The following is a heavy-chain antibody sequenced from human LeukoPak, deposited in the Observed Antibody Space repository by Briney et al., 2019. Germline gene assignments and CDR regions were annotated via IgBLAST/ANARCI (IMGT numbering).Heavy chain of an antibody. Sequence: SETLSLTCTVSGGSISSYYWSWIRQPAGKGLEWIGRIYTSGSTNYNPSLKSRVTMSVDTSKNQFSLNLSSATAADTAVYYCARDGKRGLYYYYYMDVWGKGTTVTVSS. CDR1: GGSISSYY. V-gene: IGHV4-4*07. J-gene: IGHJ6*03. CDR2: IYTSGST. CDR3: ARDGKRGLYYYYYMDV. D-gene: IGHD1-14*01.